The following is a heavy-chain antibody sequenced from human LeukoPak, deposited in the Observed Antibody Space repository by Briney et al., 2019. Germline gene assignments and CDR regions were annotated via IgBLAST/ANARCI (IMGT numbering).Heavy chain of an antibody. D-gene: IGHD6-19*01. CDR3: ARASRIAVAGTGGAYYYYYYGMDV. J-gene: IGHJ6*02. CDR2: TGTAGDT. Sequence: GGSLRLSCAASGFTFSSYDMHWVRQATGKGLEWVSATGTAGDTYYPGSVKGRFTISRENAKNSLCLQMNSLRAGDTAVYYCARASRIAVAGTGGAYYYYYYGMDVWGQGTTVTVSS. V-gene: IGHV3-13*01. CDR1: GFTFSSYD.